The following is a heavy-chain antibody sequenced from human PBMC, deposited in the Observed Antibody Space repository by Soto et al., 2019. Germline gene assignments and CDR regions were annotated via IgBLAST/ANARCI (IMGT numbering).Heavy chain of an antibody. D-gene: IGHD2-15*01. V-gene: IGHV3-74*01. J-gene: IGHJ4*02. CDR3: AREIFY. Sequence: GGSLRLSCAASGFTFSNDWMHWVRQAPGKGLVWVSRVNSDGSSTSYADSVKGRLSISRDNAKNTLYLQMNSLRAEDTAVYYCAREIFYWGQGTLVTVSS. CDR2: VNSDGSST. CDR1: GFTFSNDW.